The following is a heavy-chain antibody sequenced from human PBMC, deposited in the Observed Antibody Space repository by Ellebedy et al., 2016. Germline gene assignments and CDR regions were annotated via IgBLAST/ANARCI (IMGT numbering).Heavy chain of an antibody. J-gene: IGHJ4*02. V-gene: IGHV4-38-2*02. CDR3: ATYSRDGYIDPFDY. CDR1: GYSISSGYY. D-gene: IGHD5-24*01. CDR2: IYHSGST. Sequence: SETLSLTXTVSGYSISSGYYWGWIRQPPGKGLEWIGSIYHSGSTYYNPSLKSRVTISVDTSKNQFSLKLSSVTAADTAVYYCATYSRDGYIDPFDYWGQGILVTVSS.